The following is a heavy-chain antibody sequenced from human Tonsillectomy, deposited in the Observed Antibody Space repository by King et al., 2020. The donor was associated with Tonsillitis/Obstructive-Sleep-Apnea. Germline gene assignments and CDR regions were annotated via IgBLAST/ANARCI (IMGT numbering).Heavy chain of an antibody. J-gene: IGHJ6*03. CDR2: IYSGGST. V-gene: IGHV3-53*01. CDR1: GFTVSSNY. D-gene: IGHD3-10*01. CDR3: ARDQDYGSGSYFHYYYYMDV. Sequence: VQLVESGGGLIQPGGSLRLSCAASGFTVSSNYMSWVRQAPGKGLEWVSVIYSGGSTYYADSVKGRFTISRDNSKNTLYLQMNSLRAEGTAVYYCARDQDYGSGSYFHYYYYMDVWGKGTTVTVSS.